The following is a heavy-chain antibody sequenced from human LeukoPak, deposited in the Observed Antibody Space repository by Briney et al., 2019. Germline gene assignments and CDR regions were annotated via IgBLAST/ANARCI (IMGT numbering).Heavy chain of an antibody. CDR1: GLIFSNCW. V-gene: IGHV3-15*01. CDR2: IKSEVDGATR. Sequence: KAGGSLRLSCAASGLIFSNCWMTWVRQAPGKGLEWVGRIKSEVDGATRDYAAPVRGRFTLSRDDSRNTLYLQMNSLKTEDTAFYYCTTDIPFTSGGAIAYWGQGTLVTVSS. D-gene: IGHD3-16*02. J-gene: IGHJ4*02. CDR3: TTDIPFTSGGAIAY.